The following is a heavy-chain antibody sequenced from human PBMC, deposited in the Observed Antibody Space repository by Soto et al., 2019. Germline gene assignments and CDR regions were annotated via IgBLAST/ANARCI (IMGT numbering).Heavy chain of an antibody. CDR2: IYWDDSK. CDR3: AHRNDFRSGYSPGSFDY. Sequence: QITLKESGPTLVKPTQTLTLTCTFSGFSLSTNGVGVGWIRQPPGKALEWLALIYWDDSKRYSPSLRTRLTITKDTSKNQVVLTMTNMDPVDTATYYCAHRNDFRSGYSPGSFDYWGQGTLVSVSS. CDR1: GFSLSTNGVG. D-gene: IGHD3-3*01. V-gene: IGHV2-5*02. J-gene: IGHJ4*02.